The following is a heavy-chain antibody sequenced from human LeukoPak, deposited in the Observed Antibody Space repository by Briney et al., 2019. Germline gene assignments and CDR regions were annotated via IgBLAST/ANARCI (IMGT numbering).Heavy chain of an antibody. Sequence: GASVKVSCKASGGTFSSYAISWVRQAPGQGLGWMGGIIPIFGTANYAQKFQGRVTITADESTSTAYMELSSLRSEDTAVYYCARYGTYSSSWYSAKNWFDPWGQGTLVTVSS. J-gene: IGHJ5*02. CDR3: ARYGTYSSSWYSAKNWFDP. D-gene: IGHD6-13*01. V-gene: IGHV1-69*13. CDR2: IIPIFGTA. CDR1: GGTFSSYA.